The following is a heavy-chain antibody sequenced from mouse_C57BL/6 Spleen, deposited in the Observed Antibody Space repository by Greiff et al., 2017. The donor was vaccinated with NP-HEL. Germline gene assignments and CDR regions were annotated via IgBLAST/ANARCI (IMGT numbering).Heavy chain of an antibody. V-gene: IGHV1-55*01. Sequence: QVQLQQPGAELVKPGASVKMSCKASGYTFTSYWITWVKQRPGQGLEWIGDISPGSGSTNYNEKFKSKATLTVDTSSSTADMQLSSLTSEDSAVYYCARWPITTVVPLAMDYWGQGTSVTVSS. CDR2: ISPGSGST. CDR1: GYTFTSYW. J-gene: IGHJ4*01. D-gene: IGHD1-1*01. CDR3: ARWPITTVVPLAMDY.